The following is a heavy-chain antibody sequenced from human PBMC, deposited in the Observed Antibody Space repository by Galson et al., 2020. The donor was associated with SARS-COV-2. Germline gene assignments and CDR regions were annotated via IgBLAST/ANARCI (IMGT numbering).Heavy chain of an antibody. CDR3: ARGEGTGYSSSWYEFFVYY. Sequence: SVKVSCKASGGTFSSYAISWVRQAPGQGLEWMGGIIPIFGTANYAQKFQGRVTITADESTSTAYMELSSLRSEDTAVYYWARGEGTGYSSSWYEFFVYYWGQGTLVTVSS. D-gene: IGHD6-13*01. V-gene: IGHV1-69*13. CDR2: IIPIFGTA. J-gene: IGHJ4*02. CDR1: GGTFSSYA.